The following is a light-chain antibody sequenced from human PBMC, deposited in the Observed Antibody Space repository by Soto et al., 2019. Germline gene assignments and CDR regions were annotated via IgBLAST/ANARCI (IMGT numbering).Light chain of an antibody. CDR1: QSIRNY. CDR3: QQRSIWPLT. J-gene: IGKJ4*01. Sequence: EVVLTQSPATLSLSPGERVTLSCRASQSIRNYLAWYQQKPGQAPRLVIYDASYRATGIPARFSGSGSGADFTLTISSLEPEDVAVYFCQQRSIWPLTFGGGTKVEIK. CDR2: DAS. V-gene: IGKV3-11*01.